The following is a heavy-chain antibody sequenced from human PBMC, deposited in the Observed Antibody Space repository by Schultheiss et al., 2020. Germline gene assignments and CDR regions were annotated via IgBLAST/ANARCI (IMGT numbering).Heavy chain of an antibody. J-gene: IGHJ3*02. Sequence: SETMSLTCTVSGGSVSSGSYYWSWIRQPPGKGLEWIGYIYYSGSTNYNPSLKSRVTISVDTSKNQFSLKLSSVTAADTAVYYCARLRGDYYDSSGYYYDAFDIWGQGTMVTVSS. V-gene: IGHV4-61*01. CDR3: ARLRGDYYDSSGYYYDAFDI. CDR1: GGSVSSGSYY. D-gene: IGHD3-22*01. CDR2: IYYSGST.